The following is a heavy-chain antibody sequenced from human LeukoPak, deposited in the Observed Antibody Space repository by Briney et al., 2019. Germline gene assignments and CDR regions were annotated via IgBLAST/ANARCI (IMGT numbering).Heavy chain of an antibody. CDR1: GFTVSSNY. J-gene: IGHJ3*02. Sequence: GGSLRLSCAASGFTVSSNYMSWVRQAPGKGLEWVSVIYSGGSTYYADSVKGRFTISRDNSKNTLYLQMNSLRAEDTAVYYCASEAAAMKELDAFDIWGQGTMVTVSS. D-gene: IGHD2-2*01. CDR2: IYSGGST. V-gene: IGHV3-53*01. CDR3: ASEAAAMKELDAFDI.